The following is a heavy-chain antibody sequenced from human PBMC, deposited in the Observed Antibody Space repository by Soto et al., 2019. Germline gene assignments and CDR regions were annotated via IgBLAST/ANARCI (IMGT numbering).Heavy chain of an antibody. CDR1: GYTLTSYD. D-gene: IGHD4-17*01. Sequence: QVQLVQSGAEVKKPGASVKVSCKASGYTLTSYDINWERQATGQGIEWMGWMNPNSGNTGYAQKFQGRVTMTRNTSISTAYMELSSLRSEDTAVYYCARGLAVTNTRVYYYYMDVWGKGTTVTVSS. CDR2: MNPNSGNT. J-gene: IGHJ6*03. CDR3: ARGLAVTNTRVYYYYMDV. V-gene: IGHV1-8*01.